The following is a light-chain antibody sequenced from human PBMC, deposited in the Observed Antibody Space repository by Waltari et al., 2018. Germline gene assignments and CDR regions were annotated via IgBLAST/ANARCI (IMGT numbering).Light chain of an antibody. J-gene: IGLJ2*01. Sequence: QSALTQAASVSGSLGQSITISCTGTTNDVGAYDLVSWYQQHPGKAPRLIIYAVTERHSGDVNRFSGSKSGNTAYLIISGLQAGDEADYHCCSYAGGRTYVVFGGGTKLTVL. CDR2: AVT. V-gene: IGLV2-23*02. CDR3: CSYAGGRTYVV. CDR1: TNDVGAYDL.